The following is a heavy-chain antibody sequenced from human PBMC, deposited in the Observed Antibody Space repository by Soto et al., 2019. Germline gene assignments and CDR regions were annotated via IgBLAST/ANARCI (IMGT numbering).Heavy chain of an antibody. Sequence: QVQLLQSGAEVKKPGASVKVSCKVSGQTLTELSMHWVRQAPGRGLEWMGGFDPEDGETIFAQKFQGRVTMTEDTSTDSTYMELTSLRSEDTAVYYCAAGGKRWLHSPFDYWGQGTLVTISS. D-gene: IGHD6-19*01. J-gene: IGHJ4*02. CDR2: FDPEDGET. CDR3: AAGGKRWLHSPFDY. V-gene: IGHV1-24*01. CDR1: GQTLTELS.